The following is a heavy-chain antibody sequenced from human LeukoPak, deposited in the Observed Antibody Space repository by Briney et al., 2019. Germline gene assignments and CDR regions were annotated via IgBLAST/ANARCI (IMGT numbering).Heavy chain of an antibody. CDR2: IYYSGST. CDR3: ARAPGYNPPYYFDY. J-gene: IGHJ4*02. V-gene: IGHV4-39*07. CDR1: GGFVSNSRDY. D-gene: IGHD1-14*01. Sequence: SETLSLTCTVSGGFVSNSRDYWAWIRQPPGKGLEWIANIYYSGSTYYSPSLKSRVTISVDTSKNQFSLKLSSVTAADTAVYYCARAPGYNPPYYFDYWGQGTLVTVSS.